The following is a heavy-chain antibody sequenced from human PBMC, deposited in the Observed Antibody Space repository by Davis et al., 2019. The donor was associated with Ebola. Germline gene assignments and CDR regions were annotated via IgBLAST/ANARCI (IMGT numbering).Heavy chain of an antibody. CDR3: ARLSPLGTTVDD. CDR2: VFGSGNT. J-gene: IGHJ4*02. V-gene: IGHV4-39*01. D-gene: IGHD1-7*01. Sequence: PSETLSLTCTVSGDSIISSTYSWGWIRQPPGKGLEWVARVFGSGNTFYNPALKGRLTISVETSSNQFSLRMTSVTAADTALYYCARLSPLGTTVDDWGQGILVTVSS. CDR1: GDSIISSTYS.